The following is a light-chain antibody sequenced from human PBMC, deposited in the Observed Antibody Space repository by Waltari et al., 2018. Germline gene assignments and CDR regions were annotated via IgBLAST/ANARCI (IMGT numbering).Light chain of an antibody. CDR2: DSS. J-gene: IGKJ2*01. CDR3: QQRSNWPYT. CDR1: QSVSSF. V-gene: IGKV3-11*01. Sequence: EIVLTQSPATLSLSPGDSATLSGRASQSVSSFLSWYQQKPGQAPRLLIYDSSNRATAFPARFSGSGSGTDFTLTISSLEPEDFAVYFCQQRSNWPYTFGQGTKLEIK.